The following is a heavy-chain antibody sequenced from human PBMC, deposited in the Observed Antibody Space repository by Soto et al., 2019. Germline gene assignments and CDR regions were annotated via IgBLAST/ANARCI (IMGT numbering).Heavy chain of an antibody. J-gene: IGHJ6*02. CDR1: GGSIRSGGYY. Sequence: SETLSLTCTVSGGSIRSGGYYWSWVRQNPRRGLEWIGNIYYSGNTYYNPSLKSRLTISVDTSKNQFSLNLSSVTAAGTAVYYCARDRLMATAGTARHYFGLDVWGQGTTVTV. CDR2: IYYSGNT. CDR3: ARDRLMATAGTARHYFGLDV. V-gene: IGHV4-31*03. D-gene: IGHD5-18*01.